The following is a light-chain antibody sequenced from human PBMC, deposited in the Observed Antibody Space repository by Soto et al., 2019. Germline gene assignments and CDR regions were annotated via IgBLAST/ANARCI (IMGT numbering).Light chain of an antibody. CDR2: DAS. J-gene: IGKJ5*01. CDR3: QQYVTSAIT. Sequence: DIVLTQSPATLSLSPGERATLSCWASQSVSTYLAWYQQKPGQAPRLLIYDASSRATGIPARFSGGGSGTDFTLTISSLEPEDFTLYYCQQYVTSAITFGQGTRLEIK. V-gene: IGKV3-11*01. CDR1: QSVSTY.